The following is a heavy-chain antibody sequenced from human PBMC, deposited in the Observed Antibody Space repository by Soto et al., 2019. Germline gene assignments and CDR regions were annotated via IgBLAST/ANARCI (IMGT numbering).Heavy chain of an antibody. J-gene: IGHJ3*02. CDR3: ARGGGVGVAGSAAFDM. V-gene: IGHV1-2*02. CDR2: INPATGAA. CDR1: GYPVTAYY. D-gene: IGHD3-3*01. Sequence: QLHLVQSGAVVKKPGASVTVSCSASGYPVTAYYMHWVRQAPGRGLEWMGGINPATGAAKYTQTFQGRVTMTRDTSPSTVFMALSGLTSEDTAVFYCARGGGVGVAGSAAFDMWGQGTLVTVSS.